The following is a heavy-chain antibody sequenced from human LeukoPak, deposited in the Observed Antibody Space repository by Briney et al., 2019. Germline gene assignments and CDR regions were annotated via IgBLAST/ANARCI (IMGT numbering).Heavy chain of an antibody. J-gene: IGHJ5*02. CDR1: GGSISSSSYY. CDR2: IYYSGST. Sequence: SETLSLTCAVSGGSISSSSYYWGWIRQPPGKGLEWIGSIYYSGSTYYNPSLKSRVTISVDTSKSQFSLKLSSVTAADTAVYYCARDLLQEELEYNWFDPWGQGTLVTVSS. V-gene: IGHV4-39*07. CDR3: ARDLLQEELEYNWFDP. D-gene: IGHD1-26*01.